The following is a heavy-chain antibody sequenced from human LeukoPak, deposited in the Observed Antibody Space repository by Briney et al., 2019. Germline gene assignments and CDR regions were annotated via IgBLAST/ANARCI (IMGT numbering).Heavy chain of an antibody. J-gene: IGHJ4*02. CDR1: GFTLGSHW. V-gene: IGHV3-7*04. CDR2: IKQDGSEK. Sequence: GGSLRLSCAASGFTLGSHWMSWVRQAPGKGLEWVANIKQDGSEKYYVDSVKGRFTISRDNAKNSLYLQMNSLRAEDTAVYYCARDFDYWGQGTLVTVSS. CDR3: ARDFDY.